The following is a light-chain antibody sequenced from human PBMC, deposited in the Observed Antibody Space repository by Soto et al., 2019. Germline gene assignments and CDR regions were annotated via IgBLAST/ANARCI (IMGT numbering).Light chain of an antibody. J-gene: IGKJ1*01. CDR2: GAS. Sequence: VVTQSPATLSVFPGETATLSCRASQSVSSDLAWYQQRPGQVPRLLIYGASTRATGIPARFRGSGSGTEIRLTISSLQSEDFATYYCQQYNTWHPKMAFGRGTKVEIK. CDR3: QQYNTWHPKMA. V-gene: IGKV3-15*01. CDR1: QSVSSD.